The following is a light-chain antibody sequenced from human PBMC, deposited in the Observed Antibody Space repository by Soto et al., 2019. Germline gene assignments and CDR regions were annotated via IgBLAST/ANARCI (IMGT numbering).Light chain of an antibody. J-gene: IGKJ1*01. CDR1: QSVGSSY. CDR3: QQYTTSSWT. Sequence: EIVMTQAPATLSVSPGCRATLPCRGSQSVGSSYLAWYQQKPGQAPRVLIYGTSSRATGIPDRFSGSGSGTDFTLTISRLEPEDFAVYYCQQYTTSSWTFGRGTKGDIK. CDR2: GTS. V-gene: IGKV3-20*01.